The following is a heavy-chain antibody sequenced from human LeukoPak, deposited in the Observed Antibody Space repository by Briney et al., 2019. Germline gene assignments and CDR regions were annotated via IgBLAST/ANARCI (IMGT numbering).Heavy chain of an antibody. CDR2: ISAYNGNT. CDR3: ARSLNFYDTSGYLL. D-gene: IGHD3-22*01. J-gene: IGHJ3*01. Sequence: ASVKVSCKASGYTFTSYGISWVRQAPGQGLEWMGWISAYNGNTNYAQKLQGRVTMTTDTSTSTAYMELRSLRSDDTAVYYCARSLNFYDTSGYLLWGQGTMVTVSS. CDR1: GYTFTSYG. V-gene: IGHV1-18*01.